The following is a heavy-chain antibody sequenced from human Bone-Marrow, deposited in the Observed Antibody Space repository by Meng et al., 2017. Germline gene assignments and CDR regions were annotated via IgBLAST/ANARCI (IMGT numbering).Heavy chain of an antibody. CDR2: IYYSGST. CDR1: GGSISSGGYY. Sequence: LRLSCTVSGGSISSGGYYWSWIRQHPGKGLEWIGYIYYSGSTYYNPSPKSRVTISVDTSKNQFYLKLSPVTAADTAVYYCARDRGHTKAFDYWGQGTLVTVSS. V-gene: IGHV4-31*03. CDR3: ARDRGHTKAFDY. D-gene: IGHD2-15*01. J-gene: IGHJ4*02.